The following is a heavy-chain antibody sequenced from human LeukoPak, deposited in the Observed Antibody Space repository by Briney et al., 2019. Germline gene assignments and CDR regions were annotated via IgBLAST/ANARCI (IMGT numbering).Heavy chain of an antibody. V-gene: IGHV3-64*01. J-gene: IGHJ4*02. CDR2: ISSNGGST. D-gene: IGHD3-16*01. CDR3: ARVDYDYVLDY. Sequence: GGSLRLSCAASGFTFSSYGMHWVRQAPGKGLEYVSAISSNGGSTYYANSVKGRFTISRDNSKNTLYLQMGSLRAEDMAVYYCARVDYDYVLDYWGQGTLVTVSS. CDR1: GFTFSSYG.